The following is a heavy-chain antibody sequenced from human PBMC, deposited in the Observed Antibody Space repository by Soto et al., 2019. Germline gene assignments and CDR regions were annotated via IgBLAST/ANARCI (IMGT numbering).Heavy chain of an antibody. CDR3: AHRDGARFYFDY. Sequence: QITLKESGPTVVKPTQTLTLTCTLSGFSLSTNEVSVGWIRQPPGKALEWLALIYWDDDKRYSPSLKNRITTTKEPTKNQVVLTMTNMDPGDTATYYCAHRDGARFYFDYWGQGTLVTVTS. CDR2: IYWDDDK. CDR1: GFSLSTNEVS. V-gene: IGHV2-5*02. J-gene: IGHJ4*02.